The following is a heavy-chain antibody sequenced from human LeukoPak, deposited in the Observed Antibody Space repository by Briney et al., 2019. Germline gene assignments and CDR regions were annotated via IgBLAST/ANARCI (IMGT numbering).Heavy chain of an antibody. J-gene: IGHJ1*01. CDR3: AKDLFAYDYVWGSYRPEYFQH. CDR2: ISGSGGST. V-gene: IGHV3-23*01. D-gene: IGHD3-16*02. CDR1: GFTFSSYA. Sequence: GGSLRLSCAASGFTFSSYAMSWVRQAPGKGLEWVSAISGSGGSTYYADSVKGRFTISRDNSKNTLYLQMNSLRAEDTAVYYCAKDLFAYDYVWGSYRPEYFQHRGQGTLVTVSS.